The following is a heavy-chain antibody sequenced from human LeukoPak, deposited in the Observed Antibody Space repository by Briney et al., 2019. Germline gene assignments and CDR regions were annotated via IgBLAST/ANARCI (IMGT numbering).Heavy chain of an antibody. CDR2: FDPEDGET. J-gene: IGHJ5*02. CDR1: GYTLTELS. CDR3: ATVDSGSYYKVPWFDP. D-gene: IGHD1-26*01. V-gene: IGHV1-24*01. Sequence: ASVKVSCKVSGYTLTELSMHWVRRAPGKGLEWMGGFDPEDGETIYAQKFQGRVTMTEDTSTDTAYMELSSLRSEDTAVYYCATVDSGSYYKVPWFDPWGQGTLVTVSS.